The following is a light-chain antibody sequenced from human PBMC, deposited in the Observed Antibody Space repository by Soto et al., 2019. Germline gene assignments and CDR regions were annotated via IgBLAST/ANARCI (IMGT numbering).Light chain of an antibody. CDR1: QSIGTS. J-gene: IGKJ1*01. CDR2: AAS. CDR3: QQGYDTFWT. V-gene: IGKV1-39*01. Sequence: DIQMTQSPSSLSASVGDIVTVTCRASQSIGTSLNWYQQKAGKAPRVLISAASRLQSGVPSRFSGSGSGTHFTLTISSLQREDSATYYCQQGYDTFWTFGQGTKVDI.